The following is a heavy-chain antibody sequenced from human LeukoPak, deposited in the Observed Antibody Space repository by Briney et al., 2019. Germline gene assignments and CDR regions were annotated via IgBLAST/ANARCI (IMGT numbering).Heavy chain of an antibody. CDR3: ASCKGTSGWSWGSPYYFDY. J-gene: IGHJ4*02. CDR2: INHSGST. V-gene: IGHV4-34*01. D-gene: IGHD6-19*01. Sequence: SETLSLTCAVYGGSFSGYYWCWIRQPPGKGLEWIGEINHSGSTNYNPSLKSRVTISVDTSKDQFSLKLSSVTAADTAVNYCASCKGTSGWSWGSPYYFDYWGQGTLVTVSS. CDR1: GGSFSGYY.